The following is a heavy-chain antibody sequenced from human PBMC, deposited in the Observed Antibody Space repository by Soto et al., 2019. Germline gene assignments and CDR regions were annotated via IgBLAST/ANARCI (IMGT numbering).Heavy chain of an antibody. CDR1: GGAVSSGTYY. CDR3: TRGPPRVQWFDP. Sequence: SETLSLTCTVSGGAVSSGTYYWSWIRQPPGKGLEWIGHIYFTGSTNYSPSLKSRVTMSLDTSRNQFSLKLSSVTAADTAVYYCTRGPPRVQWFDPWGLGTLVTVSS. CDR2: IYFTGST. V-gene: IGHV4-61*01. J-gene: IGHJ5*02.